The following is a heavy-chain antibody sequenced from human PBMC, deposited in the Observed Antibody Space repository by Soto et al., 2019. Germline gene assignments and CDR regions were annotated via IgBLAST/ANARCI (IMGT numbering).Heavy chain of an antibody. V-gene: IGHV3-73*01. J-gene: IGHJ5*02. CDR1: GFTFSGSA. CDR2: IRSKANSYAT. Sequence: PGGSLRLSCAASGFTFSGSAMHWVRQASGKGLEWVGRIRSKANSYATAYAASVKGRFTISRDDSKNTAYLQMNSLKTEDTAVYYCTGAFDWLFSEGFDPWGQGTLVTVSS. CDR3: TGAFDWLFSEGFDP. D-gene: IGHD3-9*01.